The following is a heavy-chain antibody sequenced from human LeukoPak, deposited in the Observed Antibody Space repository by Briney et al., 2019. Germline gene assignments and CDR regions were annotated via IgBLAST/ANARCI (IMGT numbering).Heavy chain of an antibody. D-gene: IGHD2-21*02. V-gene: IGHV3-69-1*01. CDR1: GFTFSTYT. CDR3: ARGLAYRGGDCYRAFDI. J-gene: IGHJ3*02. Sequence: GGSLRLSCAASGFTFSTYTMNWVRQAPGKGLEWVSYISSSSNILYADSVKGRFTISRDNAKNSLYLQMNSLRAEDTAVYYCARGLAYRGGDCYRAFDIWGQGTMVTVSS. CDR2: ISSSSNI.